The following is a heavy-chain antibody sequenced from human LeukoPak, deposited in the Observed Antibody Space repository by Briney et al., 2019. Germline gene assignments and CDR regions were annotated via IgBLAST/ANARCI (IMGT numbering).Heavy chain of an antibody. D-gene: IGHD3-16*02. V-gene: IGHV3-9*01. CDR3: DLGVIDPAFDS. CDR2: ISWNSGNI. J-gene: IGHJ4*02. Sequence: GGSLRLSCAASGFMFSSNWMSWVRLAPGKGLEWVSGISWNSGNIGYADSVKGRFTISRDNAKNSLYLQMNSLRAEDTALYTKDLGVIDPAFDSWGQGTLVTVAS. CDR1: GFMFSSNW.